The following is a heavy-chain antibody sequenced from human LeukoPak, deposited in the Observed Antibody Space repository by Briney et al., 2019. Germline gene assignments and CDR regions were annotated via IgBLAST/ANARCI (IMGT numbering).Heavy chain of an antibody. D-gene: IGHD2-15*01. V-gene: IGHV3-7*03. CDR3: ARDNGWSADF. Sequence: GGSLRLSCAASGFTFSRHWMYWVRQAPGKGLEWVANIKQDGSAKPYVDPVKGRFTISRDNAKNSLFLQMNSLRVEDTAVYYCARDNGWSADFWGREPWSPSPQ. CDR1: GFTFSRHW. CDR2: IKQDGSAK. J-gene: IGHJ4*02.